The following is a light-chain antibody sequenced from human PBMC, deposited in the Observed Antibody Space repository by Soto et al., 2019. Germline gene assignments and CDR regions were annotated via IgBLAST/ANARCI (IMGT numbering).Light chain of an antibody. CDR1: ESVRSN. CDR3: QQYNNWPRT. CDR2: AAS. J-gene: IGKJ1*01. Sequence: EIVLTQSPVTLSVSPGETATLSCRASESVRSNLAWYQQKPGQAPRLLVHAASTRATGVSARFSGSGSGTEFTLTISSLQSEDFAVYYCQQYNNWPRTFGQGTKVDIK. V-gene: IGKV3-15*01.